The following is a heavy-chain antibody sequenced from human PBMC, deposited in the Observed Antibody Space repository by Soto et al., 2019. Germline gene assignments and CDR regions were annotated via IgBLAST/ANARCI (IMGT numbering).Heavy chain of an antibody. Sequence: QVQLQESGPGLVKPSQTLSLTCTVSGGSISSGGYYWSWIRQHPGKGLEWIGYIYYSESTYYNPSHRSRVTISVDTSKNQFSLKLSSVTAADTAVYYCARGYDFWSVDYWGQGTLVTVSS. CDR2: IYYSEST. J-gene: IGHJ4*02. D-gene: IGHD3-3*01. CDR1: GGSISSGGYY. V-gene: IGHV4-31*03. CDR3: ARGYDFWSVDY.